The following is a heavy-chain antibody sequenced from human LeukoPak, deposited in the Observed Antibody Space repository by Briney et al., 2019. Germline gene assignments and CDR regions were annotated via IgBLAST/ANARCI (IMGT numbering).Heavy chain of an antibody. J-gene: IGHJ3*02. V-gene: IGHV3-53*01. Sequence: PGGSLRLSCAASGFTISSNYMSWVRQAPGKGPEWLSVIYPGGDAYYAEFVEGRFAISRDSSQNTLYLQLNNLRAEDTAAYYCARTLVEIATFDAFDICGQGTMVTVSS. D-gene: IGHD2/OR15-2a*01. CDR3: ARTLVEIATFDAFDI. CDR1: GFTISSNY. CDR2: IYPGGDA.